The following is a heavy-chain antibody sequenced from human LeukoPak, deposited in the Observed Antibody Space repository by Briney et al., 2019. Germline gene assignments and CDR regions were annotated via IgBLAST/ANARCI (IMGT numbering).Heavy chain of an antibody. CDR3: ARADRKYYMDV. D-gene: IGHD1-14*01. Sequence: GGSLRLSCAASGFTFSDYYMSWIRQAPGKGLEWVSYITGSGNIIYYADSVKGRFTISRDNAKSSLYLQMSSLRVEDTAVYYCARADRKYYMDVWGEGTTVTVFS. CDR2: ITGSGNII. J-gene: IGHJ6*03. V-gene: IGHV3-11*04. CDR1: GFTFSDYY.